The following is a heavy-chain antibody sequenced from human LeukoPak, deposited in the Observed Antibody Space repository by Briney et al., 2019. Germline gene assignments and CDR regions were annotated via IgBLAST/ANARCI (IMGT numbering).Heavy chain of an antibody. D-gene: IGHD3-3*02. CDR2: IIPIFGTA. V-gene: IGHV1-69*05. CDR1: GGTFSSYA. CDR3: ARFGVGFLEWSN. J-gene: IGHJ4*02. Sequence: SVKVSCKASGGTFSSYAISWVRQAPGQGLEWMGGIIPIFGTANYAQKFQGRVTITTDESTSTAYMELSSLRSEDTAVYYCARFGVGFLEWSNWGQGTLVTVSS.